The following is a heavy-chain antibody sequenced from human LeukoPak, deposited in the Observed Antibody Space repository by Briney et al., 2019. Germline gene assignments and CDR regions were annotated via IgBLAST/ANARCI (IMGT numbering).Heavy chain of an antibody. D-gene: IGHD4-23*01. V-gene: IGHV1-69*01. CDR1: GGTFISYA. Sequence: SVKVSCKASGGTFISYAISWVRQAPGQGLEWMGGIIPIFGTANYAQKFQGRVTITADESTSTAYMELSSLRSEDTAVYYCARVSGGNSNIDYWGQGTLVTVSS. CDR3: ARVSGGNSNIDY. J-gene: IGHJ4*02. CDR2: IIPIFGTA.